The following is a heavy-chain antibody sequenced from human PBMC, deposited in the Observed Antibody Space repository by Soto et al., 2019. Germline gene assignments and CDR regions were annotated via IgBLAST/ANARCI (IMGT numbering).Heavy chain of an antibody. Sequence: QVQLVQSGAEVKKPGASVKVSCKASGYTFTSYDINWVRQATGQGLEWMGWMNPNSGNTGYAEKFQARGTMTRDTSISTAYMELSSLRDEAAAVYYCAGPWNKQWGQGTAVTVSS. V-gene: IGHV1-8*01. CDR2: MNPNSGNT. D-gene: IGHD1-1*01. CDR1: GYTFTSYD. CDR3: AGPWNKQ. J-gene: IGHJ4*02.